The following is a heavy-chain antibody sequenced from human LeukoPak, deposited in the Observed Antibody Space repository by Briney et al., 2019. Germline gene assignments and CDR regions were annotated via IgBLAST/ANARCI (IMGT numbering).Heavy chain of an antibody. D-gene: IGHD4-17*01. CDR2: IYYSGST. Sequence: SETLSLTCTVSGGSISSSSHYWGWIRQPPGKGLEWIGSIYYSGSTYYNPSLKSRVTISVDTSKNQFSLKLSSVTAADTAVYYCATYDKVDYGDYVGFDYWGQGTLVTVSS. J-gene: IGHJ4*02. V-gene: IGHV4-39*01. CDR1: GGSISSSSHY. CDR3: ATYDKVDYGDYVGFDY.